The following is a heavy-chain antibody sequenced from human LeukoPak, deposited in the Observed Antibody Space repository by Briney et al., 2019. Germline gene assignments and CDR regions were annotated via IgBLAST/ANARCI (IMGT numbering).Heavy chain of an antibody. CDR3: SKDISAGGLDV. D-gene: IGHD3-16*02. CDR2: LYNGGNT. Sequence: GGSLRLSCAVSGFTVSSNYMSWVRQAPGKGLEWVSVLYNGGNTYYADSVKGRFTIFRDNAKNSMYLQMNSLRIEDTALYYCSKDISAGGLDVWGPGTPVTVSS. J-gene: IGHJ6*02. V-gene: IGHV3-53*05. CDR1: GFTVSSNY.